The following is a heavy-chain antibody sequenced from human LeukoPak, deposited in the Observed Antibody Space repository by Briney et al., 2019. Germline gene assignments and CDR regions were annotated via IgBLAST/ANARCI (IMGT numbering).Heavy chain of an antibody. CDR3: ASPRSGSTDAFDI. CDR1: GFTFSNYG. Sequence: GGSLRLSCAASGFTFSNYGMHWVRQAPGKGLEWVSVIRYDGNNKYYADSVKGRFTISRDNAKNSLYLQMNSLRAEDTAVYYCASPRSGSTDAFDIWGQGTMVTVSS. CDR2: IRYDGNNK. J-gene: IGHJ3*02. V-gene: IGHV3-33*03. D-gene: IGHD5-24*01.